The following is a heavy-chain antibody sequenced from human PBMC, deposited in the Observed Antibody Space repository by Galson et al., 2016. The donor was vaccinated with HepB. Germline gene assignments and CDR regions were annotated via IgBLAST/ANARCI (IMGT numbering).Heavy chain of an antibody. J-gene: IGHJ4*02. CDR1: GFGFSDYW. V-gene: IGHV3-7*01. CDR3: ARVVYGSGSYYRFYDY. D-gene: IGHD3-10*01. Sequence: SLRLSCAVSGFGFSDYWMTWVRQAPGKGLEWVANINQDGSEKNSVDPMKGRFTISRDNARNSLYLQMNILRDEDTAVYYCARVVYGSGSYYRFYDYWGQGTLVTVSS. CDR2: INQDGSEK.